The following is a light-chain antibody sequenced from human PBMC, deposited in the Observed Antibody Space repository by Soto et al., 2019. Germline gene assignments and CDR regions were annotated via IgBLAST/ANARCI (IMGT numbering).Light chain of an antibody. CDR2: QVS. CDR3: CSYAPSTTSYV. Sequence: QSVLTQPASVSGSPGQSITISCTGTSGDVGNYNVVSWYKHHPGKAPKLMMFQVSKRPSGVSSRFSGSKSGNTASLTISGLQAEDEADYYCCSYAPSTTSYVFGTGTKVTVL. CDR1: SGDVGNYNV. V-gene: IGLV2-23*02. J-gene: IGLJ1*01.